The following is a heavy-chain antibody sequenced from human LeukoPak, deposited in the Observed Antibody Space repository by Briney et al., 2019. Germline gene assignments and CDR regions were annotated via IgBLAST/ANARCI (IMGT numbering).Heavy chain of an antibody. J-gene: IGHJ6*03. D-gene: IGHD3-3*01. Sequence: SETLSHTRTVSRGSISSHYWSWIRQPPGKGLEWIGYIYYSGGTIYNPSLKSRATISVDTSKNQFSLKLSSVTAADTAVYYCAREALGIWSGYYIPRYHYYMDVWGKGTTVSVSS. V-gene: IGHV4-59*11. CDR1: RGSISSHY. CDR3: AREALGIWSGYYIPRYHYYMDV. CDR2: IYYSGGT.